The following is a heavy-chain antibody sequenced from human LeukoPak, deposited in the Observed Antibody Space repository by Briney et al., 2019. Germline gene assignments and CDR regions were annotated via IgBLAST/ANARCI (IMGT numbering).Heavy chain of an antibody. Sequence: PSETLSLTCTVSGGSFSSYYWSWIRQPAGKGLEWMGRIYTSGSTNYNPSLKSRVTMSVDTSRNQFSLKLSSVTAADTAVYYCARADCSSTSCYLGSAFDIWGQGTMVTVSS. CDR2: IYTSGST. J-gene: IGHJ3*02. D-gene: IGHD2-2*01. V-gene: IGHV4-4*07. CDR1: GGSFSSYY. CDR3: ARADCSSTSCYLGSAFDI.